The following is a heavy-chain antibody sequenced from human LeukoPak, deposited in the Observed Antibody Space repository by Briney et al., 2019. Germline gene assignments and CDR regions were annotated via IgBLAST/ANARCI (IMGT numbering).Heavy chain of an antibody. V-gene: IGHV4-34*01. CDR2: INHSGST. Sequence: SETLSLTCAVYGGSFSGYYWSWIRQPPGKGLEWIGEINHSGSTNYNPSLKSRVTISVDTSKNQFSLKLSSVTAADTVVYYCAREYSSSEGYFDYRGQGTLVTVSS. CDR1: GGSFSGYY. CDR3: AREYSSSEGYFDY. J-gene: IGHJ4*02. D-gene: IGHD6-6*01.